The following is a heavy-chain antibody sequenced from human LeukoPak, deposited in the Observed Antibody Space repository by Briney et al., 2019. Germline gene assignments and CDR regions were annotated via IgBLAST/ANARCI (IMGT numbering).Heavy chain of an antibody. Sequence: GGSLRLSCAASGLTFSDYYMSWIRQAPGKGLEWVSYISSSGSTIYYADSVKGRFTISRDNAKNSLYLQMNSLRAEDTAVYYCARDDYGDYYYYYMDVWGKGTTVTVSS. J-gene: IGHJ6*03. CDR2: ISSSGSTI. CDR1: GLTFSDYY. D-gene: IGHD4-17*01. V-gene: IGHV3-11*04. CDR3: ARDDYGDYYYYYMDV.